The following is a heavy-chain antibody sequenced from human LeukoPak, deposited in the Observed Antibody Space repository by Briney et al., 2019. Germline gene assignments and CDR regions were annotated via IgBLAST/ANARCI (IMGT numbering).Heavy chain of an antibody. CDR2: ISYDGTNK. CDR1: GFTVSDKY. CDR3: AKDLGGEEHQLGDY. Sequence: GGSLRLSCAASGFTVSDKYMSWVRQPPGKGLEWVAVISYDGTNKYYADSVKGRFTISRDNSKNTLYLQMNSLRAEVTAVYYCAKDLGGEEHQLGDYWGQGTLVTVSS. J-gene: IGHJ4*02. D-gene: IGHD3-16*01. V-gene: IGHV3-30*18.